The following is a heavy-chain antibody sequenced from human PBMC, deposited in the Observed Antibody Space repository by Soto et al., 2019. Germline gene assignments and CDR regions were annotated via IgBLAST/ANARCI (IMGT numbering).Heavy chain of an antibody. CDR3: AHRVNMARGPYNYFGP. CDR1: GFSLTTGVG. D-gene: IGHD3-10*01. CDR2: IYWNDEK. V-gene: IGHV2-5*01. J-gene: IGHJ5*02. Sequence: QITWKESGPTLVKPTQTLTLTCSFSGFSLTTGVGVGWIRQPPGKALEWLAIIYWNDEKLYNPSLKTRLTITKDTSKNQVVLTVTDMDPVDTATYYCAHRVNMARGPYNYFGPWGQGTLVTVSS.